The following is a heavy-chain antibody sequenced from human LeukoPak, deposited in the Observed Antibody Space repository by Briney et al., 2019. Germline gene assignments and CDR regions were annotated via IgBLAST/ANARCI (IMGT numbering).Heavy chain of an antibody. J-gene: IGHJ5*02. V-gene: IGHV4-34*01. CDR1: GGSFSGYY. CDR3: ARARRDTIFGVVPNWFDP. D-gene: IGHD3-3*01. CDR2: INHSGST. Sequence: SETLSLTCAVYGGSFSGYYWSWIRQPPGKGLEWIGEINHSGSTNYNPSLKSRVTISVDTSKNQFSLKLSSVTAADTAVYYCARARRDTIFGVVPNWFDPWGQGTLVTVSS.